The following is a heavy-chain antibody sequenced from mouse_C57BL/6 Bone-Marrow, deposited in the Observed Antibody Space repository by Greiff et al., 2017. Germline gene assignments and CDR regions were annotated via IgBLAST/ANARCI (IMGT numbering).Heavy chain of an antibody. CDR1: GYAFTNYL. Sequence: VQLQQSGAELVRPGTSVKVSCKASGYAFTNYLIEWVKQRPGQGLEWIGVINPGSGGTNYNEKFKGKATLTADKSSSTAYMELRSLTSEDSAVYFCARGGLLRRGFAYWGQGTLVTVSA. J-gene: IGHJ3*01. D-gene: IGHD1-1*01. CDR2: INPGSGGT. CDR3: ARGGLLRRGFAY. V-gene: IGHV1-54*01.